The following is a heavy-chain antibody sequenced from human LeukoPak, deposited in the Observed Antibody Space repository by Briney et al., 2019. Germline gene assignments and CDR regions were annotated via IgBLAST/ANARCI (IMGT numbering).Heavy chain of an antibody. V-gene: IGHV4-30-2*05. CDR2: IYHSGST. Sequence: SQTLSLTCTVSGGSISSGGYYWSWIRQPPGKGLEWIGYIYHSGSTYYNPSLKSRVTISVDTSKNQFSLKLSSVTAADTAVYYCARVRYYDRNFDYWGQGTLVTVSS. J-gene: IGHJ4*02. D-gene: IGHD3-22*01. CDR3: ARVRYYDRNFDY. CDR1: GGSISSGGYY.